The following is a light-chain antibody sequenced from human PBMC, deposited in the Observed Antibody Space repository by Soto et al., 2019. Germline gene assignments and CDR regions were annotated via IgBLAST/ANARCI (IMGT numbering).Light chain of an antibody. J-gene: IGLJ2*01. CDR2: DVN. CDR3: SSYTSSSIVV. Sequence: QSALTQPASVSGSPGQSITISCTGTSGTVGSYNYVSWYQQHPGKGPKLMIYDVNNRPSGVSNRFSGSKSGNTASLTISGLQAEDEADYYCSSYTSSSIVVFGGGTKVTVL. CDR1: SGTVGSYNY. V-gene: IGLV2-14*03.